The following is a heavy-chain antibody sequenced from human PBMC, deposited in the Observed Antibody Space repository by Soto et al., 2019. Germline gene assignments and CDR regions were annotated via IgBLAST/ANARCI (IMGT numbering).Heavy chain of an antibody. CDR3: ARDKDYMLDY. CDR2: ISTNSGNT. Sequence: QVQLVQSGAEVKEPGASVKVSCKPSGYTFTRNGISWVRQAPGQGLEWVGWISTNSGNTDYAQKFQGRVTLTTDTSTNTAYLELRSLRSDDTAVYYCARDKDYMLDYWGQGTLVTVSS. D-gene: IGHD4-4*01. J-gene: IGHJ4*02. V-gene: IGHV1-18*01. CDR1: GYTFTRNG.